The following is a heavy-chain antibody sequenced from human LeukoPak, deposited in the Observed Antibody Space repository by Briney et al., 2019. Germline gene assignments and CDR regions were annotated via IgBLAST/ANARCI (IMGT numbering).Heavy chain of an antibody. CDR3: AKKGRIQLWRDYYFDY. J-gene: IGHJ4*02. V-gene: IGHV3-23*01. CDR1: GFTFSSYA. Sequence: GGSLRLSCAASGFTFSSYAMSWVRQAPGKGLEWVSAISGSGGSTYYADSVKGRFTISRDNSKNTLYLQMNSLRAEDTAVYYCAKKGRIQLWRDYYFDYWGQGTLVTVSS. D-gene: IGHD5-18*01. CDR2: ISGSGGST.